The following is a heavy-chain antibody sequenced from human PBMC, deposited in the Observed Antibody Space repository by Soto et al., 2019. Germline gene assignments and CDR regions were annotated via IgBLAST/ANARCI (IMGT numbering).Heavy chain of an antibody. CDR1: GGSISSYY. D-gene: IGHD2-2*02. CDR2: IYYSGST. CDR3: ARCRYCSSTSCYIFAY. Sequence: SETLCLTCTVSGGSISSYYWSWIRQPPGKGLEWIGYIYYSGSTNYNPSLKSRVTISVDTSKNQFSLKLSSVTAADTAVYYCARCRYCSSTSCYIFAYWGRGTLVTGSS. V-gene: IGHV4-59*01. J-gene: IGHJ4*02.